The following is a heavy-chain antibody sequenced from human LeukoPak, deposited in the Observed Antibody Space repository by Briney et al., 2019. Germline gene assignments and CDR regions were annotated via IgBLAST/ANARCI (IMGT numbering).Heavy chain of an antibody. CDR2: INPNSGGT. Sequence: ASVKVSCKASGYTFTGYYMHWVRQAPGQGLEWMGWINPNSGGTNYAQKFQGRVTMTRDTSISTAYMELSRLRSDDTAVYYCARDLRQRIVATIIINYWGQGTLVTVSS. CDR1: GYTFTGYY. D-gene: IGHD5-12*01. V-gene: IGHV1-2*02. J-gene: IGHJ4*02. CDR3: ARDLRQRIVATIIINY.